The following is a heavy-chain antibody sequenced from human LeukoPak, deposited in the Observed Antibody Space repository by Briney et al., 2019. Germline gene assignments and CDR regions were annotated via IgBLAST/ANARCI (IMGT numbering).Heavy chain of an antibody. D-gene: IGHD2-8*01. J-gene: IGHJ5*02. CDR1: GVSISSSEW. V-gene: IGHV4-4*02. Sequence: SETLSLTCAVSGVSISSSEWWIWVRQPPGKGLEWIGYINYSGTTNYNPSLKGRVTISVDTSKNQFSLKLSSVTAADTAVYYCARGTLMVGPWGQGTQVTVSS. CDR2: INYSGTT. CDR3: ARGTLMVGP.